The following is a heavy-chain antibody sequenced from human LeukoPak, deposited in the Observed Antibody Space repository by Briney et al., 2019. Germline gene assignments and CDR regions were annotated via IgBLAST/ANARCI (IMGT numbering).Heavy chain of an antibody. CDR1: DGSISSYY. D-gene: IGHD4-17*01. Sequence: SETLSLTCAVSDGSISSYYWSWIRQPPGTGLEWIGYIYFSGSTNYNPSLKSRVTISVDTSKNQFSLKLSSVTAADTALYYCARHRSPYGDAFDIWGQGTMVTVSS. V-gene: IGHV4-59*08. CDR2: IYFSGST. J-gene: IGHJ3*02. CDR3: ARHRSPYGDAFDI.